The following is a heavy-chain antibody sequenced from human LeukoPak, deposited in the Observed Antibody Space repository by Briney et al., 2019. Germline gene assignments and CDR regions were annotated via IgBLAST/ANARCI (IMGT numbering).Heavy chain of an antibody. D-gene: IGHD6-13*01. CDR2: IYYSGST. Sequence: SETLSLTCTVSGGSVSSDSYYWSWIRQPPGTGLEWIGYIYYSGSTNYNPSLKSRVTISVDTSKNQFSLKLSSVTAVDTAVYYCARGRAAGSWYFDFWGQGTLVTVSS. V-gene: IGHV4-61*01. J-gene: IGHJ4*02. CDR3: ARGRAAGSWYFDF. CDR1: GGSVSSDSYY.